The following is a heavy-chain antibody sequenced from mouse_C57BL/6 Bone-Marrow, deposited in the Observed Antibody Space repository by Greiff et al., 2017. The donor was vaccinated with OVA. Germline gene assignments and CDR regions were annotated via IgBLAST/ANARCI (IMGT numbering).Heavy chain of an antibody. CDR3: ARRRRTGTETWYFDY. V-gene: IGHV1-55*01. CDR2: IYPGSGST. CDR1: GYTFTSYW. D-gene: IGHD4-1*01. Sequence: VQLQQPGAELVKPGASVKMSCKASGYTFTSYWITWVKQRPGQGLEWIGDIYPGSGSTNYNEKFKSKATLTVDKSSSTAYMQLSSLTSEDSAVYYCARRRRTGTETWYFDYWGQGTTLTVSS. J-gene: IGHJ2*01.